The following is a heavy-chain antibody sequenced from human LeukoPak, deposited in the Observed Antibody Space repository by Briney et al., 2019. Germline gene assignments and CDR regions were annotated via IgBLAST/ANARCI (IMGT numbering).Heavy chain of an antibody. CDR1: GFTFRSYG. D-gene: IGHD6-13*01. CDR3: ARAVRAPGTPENGFDL. CDR2: IWYDEITK. Sequence: GGSLRLSCVASGFTFRSYGIHWVRQAPGKGLEWLAFIWYDEITKDYADSVRGRFTISRDNSMDTLYLQMNSLREEDMGFYFCARAVRAPGTPENGFDLWGQGTMVTVSS. V-gene: IGHV3-30*02. J-gene: IGHJ3*01.